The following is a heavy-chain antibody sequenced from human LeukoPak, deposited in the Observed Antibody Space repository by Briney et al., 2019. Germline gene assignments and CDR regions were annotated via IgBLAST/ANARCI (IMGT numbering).Heavy chain of an antibody. CDR1: GGTFRSYA. V-gene: IGHV1-69*01. J-gene: IGHJ4*02. CDR3: ARDGTHCSGGSCFDY. Sequence: SLKVSCKASGGTFRSYAISRVRQAAGQALEWMGGIIPIFGTANYAQKFQGRVTITADESTSTAYMELSSLRSEDTAVYYCARDGTHCSGGSCFDYWGQGTLVTVSS. D-gene: IGHD2-15*01. CDR2: IIPIFGTA.